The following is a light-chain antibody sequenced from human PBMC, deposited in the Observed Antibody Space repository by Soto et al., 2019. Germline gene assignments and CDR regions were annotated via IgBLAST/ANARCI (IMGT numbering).Light chain of an antibody. CDR2: SNN. V-gene: IGLV1-44*01. Sequence: QSVLTQTPSASGTPGQRVTISCSGSGSSVGSNAVNWYQQLPGTAPKVLIYSNNQRPAGVPDRFSGSKSGTSASLAISGLQSEDEADYYCATWDDSLNSYVFGTGTKVTVL. CDR3: ATWDDSLNSYV. CDR1: GSSVGSNA. J-gene: IGLJ1*01.